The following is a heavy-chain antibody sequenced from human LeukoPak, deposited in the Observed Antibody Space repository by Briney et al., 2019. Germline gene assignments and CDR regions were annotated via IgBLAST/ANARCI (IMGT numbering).Heavy chain of an antibody. CDR3: AKDSAAPISITMVRGRWYFDY. CDR2: MSGSSSYI. D-gene: IGHD3-10*01. CDR1: GFTFNNYN. Sequence: GGSLRLSCAASGFTFNNYNMNWVRQAPGKGLEWVSSMSGSSSYIYYADSVKGRFTISRDNAKNSLSLQMNSLRAEDTAVYYCAKDSAAPISITMVRGRWYFDYWGQGTLVTVSS. J-gene: IGHJ4*02. V-gene: IGHV3-21*01.